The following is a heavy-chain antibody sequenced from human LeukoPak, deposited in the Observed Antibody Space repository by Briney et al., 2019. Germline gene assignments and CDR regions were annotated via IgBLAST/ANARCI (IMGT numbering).Heavy chain of an antibody. CDR3: ARCTSTSCYNFDY. D-gene: IGHD2-2*02. J-gene: IGHJ4*02. CDR1: GYSISSGYY. CDR2: IFHSGNT. V-gene: IGHV4-38-2*02. Sequence: SETLSLTCSVSGYSISSGYYWGWIRQPPGKGLEWIGSIFHSGNTYYNPSLKSRVTISVDTSKNQFSLKLTSVTAADTAVYYCARCTSTSCYNFDYWGQGALVTVSS.